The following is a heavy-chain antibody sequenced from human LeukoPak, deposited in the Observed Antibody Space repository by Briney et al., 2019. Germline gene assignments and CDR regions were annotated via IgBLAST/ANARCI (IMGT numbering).Heavy chain of an antibody. V-gene: IGHV4-34*01. Sequence: PSETLSLTCGVYGGSFSDYFWTWIRESPAKGLEWIGEINQSGDTDYNPSLKSRANISIDTSRSQFSLNMKSVTAADTAIYYCARVLGIAVVPGATEDNYFDPWGQGTQVTVSS. D-gene: IGHD2-2*01. CDR3: ARVLGIAVVPGATEDNYFDP. J-gene: IGHJ5*02. CDR2: INQSGDT. CDR1: GGSFSDYF.